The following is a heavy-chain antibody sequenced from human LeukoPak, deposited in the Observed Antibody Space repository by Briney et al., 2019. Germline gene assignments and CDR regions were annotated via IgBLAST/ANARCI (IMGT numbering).Heavy chain of an antibody. D-gene: IGHD2-2*01. CDR3: ARGGCSGTSCYSV. V-gene: IGHV3-7*01. J-gene: IGHJ6*04. CDR1: GFTFSSYW. Sequence: GGSLRLSCAASGFTFSSYWMSWVRQAPGKGLEWVANIKQDGSEKYYVDSVKGRFTISRDNAKNSLYLQMNSLTAEDTAVYYCARGGCSGTSCYSVWGKGTTVTVSS. CDR2: IKQDGSEK.